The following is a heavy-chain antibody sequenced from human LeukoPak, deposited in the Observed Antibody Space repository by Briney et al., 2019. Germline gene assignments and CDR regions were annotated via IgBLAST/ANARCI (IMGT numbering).Heavy chain of an antibody. CDR1: GYTFTSYG. CDR2: ISACNGNT. CDR3: ARDGGSGWYFGYYYGMDV. J-gene: IGHJ6*02. D-gene: IGHD6-19*01. V-gene: IGHV1-18*01. Sequence: ASVKVPCKASGYTFTSYGISWVRQAPGQGLEWMGWISACNGNTNYAQKLQGRVTMTTDTSTSTAYMELRSLRSDDTAVYHCARDGGSGWYFGYYYGMDVWGQGTTVTVSS.